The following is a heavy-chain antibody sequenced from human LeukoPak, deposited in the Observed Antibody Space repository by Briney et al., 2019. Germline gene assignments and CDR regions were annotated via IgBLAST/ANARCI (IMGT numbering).Heavy chain of an antibody. CDR3: ARSRGDDFWSGYYSDY. CDR2: MNPNSGNT. V-gene: IGHV1-8*02. CDR1: GYTFTSYD. J-gene: IGHJ4*02. Sequence: ASVKVSCKASGYTFTSYDINWVRQATGQGLEWMGWMNPNSGNTGYAQKFQGRVTMTTDTSTSTAYMELRSLRSDDTAVYYCARSRGDDFWSGYYSDYWGQGTLVTVSS. D-gene: IGHD3-3*01.